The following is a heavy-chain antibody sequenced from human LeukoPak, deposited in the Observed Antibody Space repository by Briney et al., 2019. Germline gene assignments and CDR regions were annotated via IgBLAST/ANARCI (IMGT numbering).Heavy chain of an antibody. J-gene: IGHJ6*02. V-gene: IGHV3-33*01. Sequence: PGRSLTLSCAASGLTLRSYGTHCGRQAPGKWLEWVAVIWYDGSKKYYEYSVKGRFTISRDNSNNTLYLQMHILRAEDTAVYYCARDLATVTEGYYYYRMDLWGQGTAVSVSS. CDR2: IWYDGSKK. CDR1: GLTLRSYG. D-gene: IGHD4-17*01. CDR3: ARDLATVTEGYYYYRMDL.